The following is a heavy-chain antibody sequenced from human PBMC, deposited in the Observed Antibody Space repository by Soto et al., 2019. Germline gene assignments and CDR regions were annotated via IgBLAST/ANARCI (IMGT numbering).Heavy chain of an antibody. J-gene: IGHJ3*02. CDR2: IYYSGST. Sequence: SETLSLTCTVSGGSISSYYWSWIRQPPGKGLEWIGYIYYSGSTNYNPSLKSRVTISVDTSKNQFSLKLSSVTAADTAVYYCARFICSGGSCYSDAFDIWGQGTMVTVSS. V-gene: IGHV4-59*01. CDR1: GGSISSYY. CDR3: ARFICSGGSCYSDAFDI. D-gene: IGHD2-15*01.